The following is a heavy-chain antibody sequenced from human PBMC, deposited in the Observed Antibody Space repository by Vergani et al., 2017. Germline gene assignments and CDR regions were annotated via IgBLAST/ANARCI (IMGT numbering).Heavy chain of an antibody. CDR2: ISYDGSNK. D-gene: IGHD3-10*01. CDR1: GFTFSSYA. Sequence: QVQLVESGGGVVQPGRSLRLSCAASGFTFSSYAMHWVRQAPGKGLEWVAVISYDGSNKYYADSVKGRFTISRDNSKNTLYLQMNSLRAEDTAVYYCARGVRASGPLYYYDYRDVWGKGTTVTVSS. J-gene: IGHJ6*03. CDR3: ARGVRASGPLYYYDYRDV. V-gene: IGHV3-30-3*01.